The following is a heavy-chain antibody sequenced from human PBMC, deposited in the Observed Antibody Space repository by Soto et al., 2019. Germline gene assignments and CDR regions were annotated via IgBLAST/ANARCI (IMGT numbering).Heavy chain of an antibody. CDR2: VIPMFGTP. CDR1: GVTFNRQD. CDR3: AQRYSSSWYFDP. V-gene: IGHV1-69*13. Sequence: SVKVSCKASGVTFNRQDMRWVRQAPGQGLEWMGGVIPMFGTPHYAEKFQDRVTITADESTGTAYLELSSLTSEDTAVYYCAQRYSSSWYFDPWGQGTLVTVS. J-gene: IGHJ5*02. D-gene: IGHD6-13*01.